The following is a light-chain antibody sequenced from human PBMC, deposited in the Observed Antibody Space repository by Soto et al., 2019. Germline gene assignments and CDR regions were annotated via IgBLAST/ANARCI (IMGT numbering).Light chain of an antibody. CDR2: MVS. CDR3: RPETQSRPYN. CDR1: QSLVHSDGNTY. V-gene: IGKV2-24*01. J-gene: IGKJ2*01. Sequence: DVVLTQTPLSSPVTLGQPASISCRSSQSLVHSDGNTYLSWFHQRPGQPPRLLIDMVSNRFSGVPDSFSGSGAGTDFTLTTRRVEAEDVAIYYCRPETQSRPYNFGQGAKLAIK.